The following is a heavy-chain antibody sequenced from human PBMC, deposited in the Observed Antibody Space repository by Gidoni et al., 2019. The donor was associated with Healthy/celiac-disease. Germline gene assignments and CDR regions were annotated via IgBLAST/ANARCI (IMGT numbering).Heavy chain of an antibody. CDR2: ISYDGSNK. CDR1: GFTFSSYA. J-gene: IGHJ3*02. D-gene: IGHD3-3*01. V-gene: IGHV3-30-3*01. Sequence: QVQLVESGGGVVQPGRSLRLSCAASGFTFSSYAMHWVRQAPGKGLEWVAVISYDGSNKYYADSVKGRFTISRDNSKNTLYLQMNSLRAEDTAVYYCAREWRDAFDIWGQGTMVTVSS. CDR3: AREWRDAFDI.